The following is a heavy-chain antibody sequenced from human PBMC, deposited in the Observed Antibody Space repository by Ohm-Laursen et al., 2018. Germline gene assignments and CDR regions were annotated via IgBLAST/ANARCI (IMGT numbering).Heavy chain of an antibody. V-gene: IGHV3-23*01. D-gene: IGHD2-15*01. CDR1: GFTFSSYA. J-gene: IGHJ3*02. Sequence: SLRLSCAASGFTFSSYAMIWARQPSGKGLEWVSGISDSGGATYYADSVKGRFTISRDNSKNTVHLQMNSLRAEDTAVYYCAKVYYCSGGSCYSWELTNGFDIWGQGTMVTVSS. CDR3: AKVYYCSGGSCYSWELTNGFDI. CDR2: ISDSGGAT.